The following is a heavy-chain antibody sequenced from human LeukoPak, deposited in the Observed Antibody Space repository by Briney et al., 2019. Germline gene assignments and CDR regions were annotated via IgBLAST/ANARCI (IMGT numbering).Heavy chain of an antibody. D-gene: IGHD6-13*01. J-gene: IGHJ4*02. CDR2: ISGAGGSS. Sequence: GGSLRLSCATSGFAFSSSSMSWVRQAPGKGLEWVSTISGAGGSSWYAESVKGRFSISTDNSMNSVSLQMSSLRVEDTAIYYCTKDDSSSWYDYFFDYWGQGTLVTVSS. CDR1: GFAFSSSS. CDR3: TKDDSSSWYDYFFDY. V-gene: IGHV3-23*01.